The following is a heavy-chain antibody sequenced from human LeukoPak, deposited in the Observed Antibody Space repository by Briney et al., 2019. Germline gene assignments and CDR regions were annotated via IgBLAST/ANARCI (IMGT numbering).Heavy chain of an antibody. CDR3: ARELRADFGSGYKSLFDY. J-gene: IGHJ4*02. V-gene: IGHV4-30-4*08. D-gene: IGHD3-22*01. CDR1: GAPISSGDYY. CDR2: IYYSGST. Sequence: SETLSLTCIVSGAPISSGDYYWSWIRQPPGKGLEWIGYIYYSGSTYYNPSLKSRVTISVDTSKNQFSLTLSSVTAADTAVYYCARELRADFGSGYKSLFDYWGQGTLVTVSS.